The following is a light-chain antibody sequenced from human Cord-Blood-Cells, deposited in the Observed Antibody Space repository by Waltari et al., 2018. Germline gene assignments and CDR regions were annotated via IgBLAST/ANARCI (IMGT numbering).Light chain of an antibody. J-gene: IGKJ4*01. V-gene: IGKV4-1*01. CDR2: WAT. CDR1: QSVLYSSNNKNY. Sequence: DIVMTQSPDSLAVSLGERATINCKSSQSVLYSSNNKNYLAWYQQKPGQPPKLLIYWATTRETGVPDRFSGSASGTDFTLTIRSMQAEDVAVYYCQQYYSTPLTCVGGTKVEIK. CDR3: QQYYSTPLT.